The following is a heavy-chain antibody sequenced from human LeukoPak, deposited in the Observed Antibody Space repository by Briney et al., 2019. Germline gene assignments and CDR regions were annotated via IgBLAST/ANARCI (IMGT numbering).Heavy chain of an antibody. CDR2: IKQDGSEK. V-gene: IGHV3-7*01. CDR3: ASHYYYDSSGYYRYGDY. CDR1: GFTFDDYA. D-gene: IGHD3-22*01. J-gene: IGHJ4*02. Sequence: PGRSLRLSCAASGFTFDDYAMHWVRQAPGKGLEWVANIKQDGSEKYYVDSVKGRFTISRDNAKNPLYLQMNSLRAEDTAVYYCASHYYYDSSGYYRYGDYWGQGTLVTVSS.